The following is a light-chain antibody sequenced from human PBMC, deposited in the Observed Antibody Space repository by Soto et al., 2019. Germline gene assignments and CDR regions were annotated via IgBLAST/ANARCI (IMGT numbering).Light chain of an antibody. CDR1: QSLSNNY. V-gene: IGKV3-20*01. CDR3: QQYGSSPVT. Sequence: EIVLTQSPGTLSLPPGERATLSCRASQSLSNNYLAWYQQIPGQAPRLLISGASVRATGIPDRFSGSGSGTDFTLTISRLEPEDFAVYFCQQYGSSPVTFGGGTKVEIK. CDR2: GAS. J-gene: IGKJ4*01.